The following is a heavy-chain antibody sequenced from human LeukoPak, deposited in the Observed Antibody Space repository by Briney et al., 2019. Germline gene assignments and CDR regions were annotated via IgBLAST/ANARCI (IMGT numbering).Heavy chain of an antibody. CDR2: ISGSGGST. V-gene: IGHV3-23*01. CDR3: AKDIAVTGPGDYFDY. D-gene: IGHD6-19*01. CDR1: GFTFSTYA. Sequence: GGSLRLSCAASGFTFSTYAMSWVRQAPGKGLEWVSAISGSGGSTYYADSVKGRFTISRDNSKNTLYLQMNSLRAEDTAVYYCAKDIAVTGPGDYFDYRGQGTLVTVSS. J-gene: IGHJ4*02.